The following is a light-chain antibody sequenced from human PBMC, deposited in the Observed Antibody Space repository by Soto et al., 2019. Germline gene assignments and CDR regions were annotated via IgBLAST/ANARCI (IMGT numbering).Light chain of an antibody. CDR2: DVS. V-gene: IGKV3-20*01. CDR3: QQYGSSPFA. J-gene: IGKJ3*01. Sequence: ENVLTQSPGTLSLSPGERATLSCRASQSVSSSHLAWYQQKPGQAPRLLIYDVSSRATGIPDRFSGSGSGTDFTLTISRLEPEDFAVYYCQQYGSSPFAFGPGTKVDIK. CDR1: QSVSSSH.